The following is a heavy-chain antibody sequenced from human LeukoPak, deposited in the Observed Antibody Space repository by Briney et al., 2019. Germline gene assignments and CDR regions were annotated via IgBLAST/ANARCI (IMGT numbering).Heavy chain of an antibody. V-gene: IGHV4-59*01. CDR3: ARGGDSTPYDALDI. Sequence: PSETLSLTCTVSGGSISSYYWSWIRQPPGKGLEWIGDIYYSGSTNYNPSLKSRVTISVDTSKNQFSLKLSSVTAADTAVYYCARGGDSTPYDALDIWGQGTMVTVSS. CDR1: GGSISSYY. J-gene: IGHJ3*02. D-gene: IGHD3-22*01. CDR2: IYYSGST.